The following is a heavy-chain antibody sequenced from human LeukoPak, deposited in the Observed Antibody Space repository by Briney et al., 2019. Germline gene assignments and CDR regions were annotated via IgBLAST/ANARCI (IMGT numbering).Heavy chain of an antibody. Sequence: ASVKVSCKASGYTFTGHYIYWVRQAPGQGLEWMGWINSNSGGTNYAQKFQGRVTMTRDTSISTAYMEVSRLRSDDTAVYYCARIDGYCSGGSCYSEDYWGQGTLVTVSS. CDR1: GYTFTGHY. CDR3: ARIDGYCSGGSCYSEDY. V-gene: IGHV1-2*02. J-gene: IGHJ4*02. D-gene: IGHD2-15*01. CDR2: INSNSGGT.